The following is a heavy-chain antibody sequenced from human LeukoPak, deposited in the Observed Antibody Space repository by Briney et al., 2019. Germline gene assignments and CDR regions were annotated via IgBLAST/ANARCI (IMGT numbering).Heavy chain of an antibody. CDR2: INPSGGST. J-gene: IGHJ4*02. V-gene: IGHV1-46*01. CDR3: ARGVNSGYNFVSASY. CDR1: GYSFTSYY. D-gene: IGHD3-22*01. Sequence: GASVKVSCKASGYSFTSYYMHWVRQAPGQGLEWMGIINPSGGSTSYAQKFQGRVTMTRDMSTSTVYMELSRLRSDDTAVYYCARGVNSGYNFVSASYWGQGTLVTVSS.